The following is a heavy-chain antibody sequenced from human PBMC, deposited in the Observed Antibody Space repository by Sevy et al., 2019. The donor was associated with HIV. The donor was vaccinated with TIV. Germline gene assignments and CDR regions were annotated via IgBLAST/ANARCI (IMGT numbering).Heavy chain of an antibody. J-gene: IGHJ6*02. CDR1: GFTFSNYN. Sequence: GGSLRLSCAASGFTFSNYNINWVRQSPGKGLEWVSFISTSSGYIYYAASVKGRFTISRDNAKNSLYLQMNSLRAEDTAVYYCARDKTILEGRYGMDVWGQGTTVTVSS. V-gene: IGHV3-21*06. D-gene: IGHD3-3*01. CDR2: ISTSSGYI. CDR3: ARDKTILEGRYGMDV.